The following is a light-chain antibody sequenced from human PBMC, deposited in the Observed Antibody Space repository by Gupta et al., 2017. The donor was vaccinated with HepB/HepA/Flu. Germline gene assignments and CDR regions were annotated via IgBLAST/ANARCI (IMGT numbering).Light chain of an antibody. Sequence: GQTASITCSGDKLGDKYVCWYQQKPGQSPVLVIYQDNKRPSGIPERFSGSNSGNTATLTITGTQAMDEADYYCQAWDSSTAIFGTGTKVTVL. J-gene: IGLJ1*01. CDR1: KLGDKY. CDR3: QAWDSSTAI. V-gene: IGLV3-1*01. CDR2: QDN.